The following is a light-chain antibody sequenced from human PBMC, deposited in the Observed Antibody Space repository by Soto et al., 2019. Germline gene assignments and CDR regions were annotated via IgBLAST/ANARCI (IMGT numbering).Light chain of an antibody. CDR3: QQYGSSRT. V-gene: IGKV3-20*01. CDR1: QSVSSNY. J-gene: IGKJ1*01. Sequence: IGLSQSPGTLSLSTGESATLSCRASQSVSSNYLGWYQQRPGQAPRLLIYGVSSRATGIPDRFSGSGSGTDFTLTISRLEPEDFAVYYCQQYGSSRTFGQGTKVDIK. CDR2: GVS.